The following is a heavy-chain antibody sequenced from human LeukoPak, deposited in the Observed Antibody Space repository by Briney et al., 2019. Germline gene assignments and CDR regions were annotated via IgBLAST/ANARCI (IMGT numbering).Heavy chain of an antibody. CDR2: IYTSGNT. CDR1: GDSISSYY. CDR3: AREVTIFGGKYCDY. Sequence: PSETLSLTCIVSGDSISSYYWSWIRQPAGKGLEWIGHIYTSGNTNHNPSLKTRLTISVEKSKSQFSLKLRSVTAADTAVYYCAREVTIFGGKYCDYWGQGTLITVS. V-gene: IGHV4-4*07. D-gene: IGHD3-3*01. J-gene: IGHJ4*02.